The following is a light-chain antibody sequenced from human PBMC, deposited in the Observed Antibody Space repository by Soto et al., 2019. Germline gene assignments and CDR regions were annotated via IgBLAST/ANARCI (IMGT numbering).Light chain of an antibody. J-gene: IGLJ2*01. CDR2: DVS. V-gene: IGLV2-14*01. Sequence: QSALTQPASVSGSPGQSITISCAGTSGDVGAYNYVTWFQQYPVKVPKLIIYDVSDRPSGVSDRFSGSKSGNTASLTISGLLAEDEADYYCGSYTTINTMIFGGGTKLTVL. CDR3: GSYTTINTMI. CDR1: SGDVGAYNY.